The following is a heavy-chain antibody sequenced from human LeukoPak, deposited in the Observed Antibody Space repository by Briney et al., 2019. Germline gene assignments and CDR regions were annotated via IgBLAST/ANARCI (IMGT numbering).Heavy chain of an antibody. CDR2: INPNSGGT. Sequence: ASVKVSCKASGYTFTGNYMHWVRQAPGQGLEWMGWINPNSGGTNYAQKIQGRVTMTRDTSISTAYMELSRLRTDHTAVYYCARGGYDFWSGYLNWFDPWGQGTLVTVSS. V-gene: IGHV1-2*02. D-gene: IGHD3-3*01. CDR3: ARGGYDFWSGYLNWFDP. CDR1: GYTFTGNY. J-gene: IGHJ5*02.